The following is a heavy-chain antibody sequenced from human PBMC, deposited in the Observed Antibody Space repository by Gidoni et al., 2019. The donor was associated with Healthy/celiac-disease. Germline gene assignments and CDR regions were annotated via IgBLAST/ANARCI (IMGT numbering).Heavy chain of an antibody. J-gene: IGHJ4*02. CDR1: GGSFCGYY. CDR2: INHSGST. Sequence: QVQLQQWGAGLLQPSETLSPTCAAHGGSFCGYYWRWIRQPPGKGLEWIGEINHSGSTNYNPSLKSRVTRSVDTSKNQFSLKLSSVTAADTAVYYCARRTVWSTVDYWGQGTLVTVSS. V-gene: IGHV4-34*01. D-gene: IGHD3-10*01. CDR3: ARRTVWSTVDY.